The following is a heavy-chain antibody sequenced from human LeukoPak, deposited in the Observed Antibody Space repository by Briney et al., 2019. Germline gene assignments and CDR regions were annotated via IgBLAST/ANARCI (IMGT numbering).Heavy chain of an antibody. V-gene: IGHV3-30*02. CDR1: GFTFSTYG. J-gene: IGHJ4*02. Sequence: GGSLRLSCAASGFTFSTYGMHWVRQAPGKGLEWVAFIRYDGSNKYYADSVKGRFTISRDNSKNTLFLQVNSLRAEDTAVYYCAKDVIRGSISYFDSWGQGTQVAVSS. D-gene: IGHD3-10*01. CDR2: IRYDGSNK. CDR3: AKDVIRGSISYFDS.